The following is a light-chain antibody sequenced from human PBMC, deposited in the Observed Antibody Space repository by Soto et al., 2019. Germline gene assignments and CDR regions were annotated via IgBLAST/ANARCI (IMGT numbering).Light chain of an antibody. CDR1: SSDIGSYNY. Sequence: QLVLTQPASLSGSPGQSITISCTGTSSDIGSYNYVSWYQQHPGKAPKLMIFDVSYRPSGISDRFSGSKSGNTASLTISGLQPEDEADYYCSSYGGSSTLFGGGTQLTVL. CDR3: SSYGGSSTL. J-gene: IGLJ3*02. CDR2: DVS. V-gene: IGLV2-14*03.